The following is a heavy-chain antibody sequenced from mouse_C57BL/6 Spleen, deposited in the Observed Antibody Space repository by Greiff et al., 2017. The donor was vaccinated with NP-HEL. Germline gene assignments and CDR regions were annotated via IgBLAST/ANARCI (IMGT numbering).Heavy chain of an antibody. Sequence: VQLQQSGPVLVKPGASVKMSCKASGYTFTDYYMNWVKQSHGKSLEWIGVINPYNGGTSYNQKFKGKATLTVDKSSSTAYMELNSLTSEDSAVYYCARRDGYWFAYWGQGTLVTVSA. CDR1: GYTFTDYY. CDR3: ARRDGYWFAY. V-gene: IGHV1-19*01. J-gene: IGHJ3*01. D-gene: IGHD2-3*01. CDR2: INPYNGGT.